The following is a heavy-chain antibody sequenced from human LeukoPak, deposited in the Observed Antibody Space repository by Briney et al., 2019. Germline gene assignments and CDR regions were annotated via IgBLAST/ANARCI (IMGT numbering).Heavy chain of an antibody. CDR1: GFTFNNYA. CDR2: ISYDGSKT. Sequence: GGSLRLSCAASGFTFNNYAMHWVRQAPGKGPEWLAMISYDGSKTYYADSVKGRFTISRDNSKNTVYLQMTGLRPEDASVYYCARDLHYDILTGYNRFDPWGQGTLVAVSS. D-gene: IGHD3-9*01. V-gene: IGHV3-30*17. CDR3: ARDLHYDILTGYNRFDP. J-gene: IGHJ5*02.